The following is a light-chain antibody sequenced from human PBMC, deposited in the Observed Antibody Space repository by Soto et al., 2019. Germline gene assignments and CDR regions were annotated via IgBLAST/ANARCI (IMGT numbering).Light chain of an antibody. Sequence: QSLRTQPPSVSVAPGQMVTICCTGSSSNIGAGYDVHWYQQFPGTAPKLLIYGNSNRPSGVPDRFSGSKSGTSASLAITGLQAEDEADYYCQSYDSSLSGVFGSGTKVTAL. V-gene: IGLV1-40*01. CDR2: GNS. CDR3: QSYDSSLSGV. J-gene: IGLJ1*01. CDR1: SSNIGAGYD.